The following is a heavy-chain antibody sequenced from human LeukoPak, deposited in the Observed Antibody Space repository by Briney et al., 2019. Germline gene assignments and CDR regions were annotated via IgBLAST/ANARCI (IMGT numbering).Heavy chain of an antibody. V-gene: IGHV4-61*01. Sequence: PSETLSLTCTVSGGSVSGGSYYWSWIRQPPGEGLEWLGYISYSGSTNYNPSLKSRLTMSVDRSKNQFSLKLSSVTAADTAVYYCATDRLYRGYSYGFDYWGQGTLVTVSS. CDR3: ATDRLYRGYSYGFDY. CDR1: GGSVSGGSYY. J-gene: IGHJ4*02. D-gene: IGHD5-18*01. CDR2: ISYSGST.